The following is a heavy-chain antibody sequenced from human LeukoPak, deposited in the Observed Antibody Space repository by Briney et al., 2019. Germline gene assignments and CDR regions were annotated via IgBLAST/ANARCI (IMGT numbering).Heavy chain of an antibody. CDR3: ARGAVLRFLEWLSTGYYYYMDV. D-gene: IGHD3-3*01. CDR1: GFTFSSYW. J-gene: IGHJ6*03. CDR2: INSDGSST. Sequence: GGSLRLSCAASGFTFSSYWMHWVRQAPGKGLVWVSRINSDGSSTSYADSVKGRFTISRDNAKNTLYLQMNSLRAEDTAVYYCARGAVLRFLEWLSTGYYYYMDVWGKGTTVTVSS. V-gene: IGHV3-74*01.